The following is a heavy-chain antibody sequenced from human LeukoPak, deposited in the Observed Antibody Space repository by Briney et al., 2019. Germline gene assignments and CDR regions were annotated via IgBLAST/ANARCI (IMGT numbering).Heavy chain of an antibody. Sequence: SETLSLTCTVSAGSVSSSSYYWGWIRQPPGKGLEWIASIRYSGNTFYNPSLKSRVTISVDTSKNQFSLRLNCVTAADTAVYYCARQPQSEYSYGFEDHWGQGILVTVSS. D-gene: IGHD5-18*01. CDR2: IRYSGNT. CDR1: AGSVSSSSYY. CDR3: ARQPQSEYSYGFEDH. V-gene: IGHV4-39*01. J-gene: IGHJ4*02.